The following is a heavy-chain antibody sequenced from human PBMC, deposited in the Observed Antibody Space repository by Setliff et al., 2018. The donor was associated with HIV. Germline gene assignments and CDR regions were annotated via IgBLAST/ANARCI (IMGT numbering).Heavy chain of an antibody. V-gene: IGHV3-72*01. J-gene: IGHJ4*02. CDR1: GFTLSDHY. CDR3: TRVDSNYEKFDC. D-gene: IGHD4-4*01. Sequence: QPGGSLRLSCAASGFTLSDHYIDWVRQAPGKGLEWVGRSRNKANSYTTEYAASVKGRFTISRDDSKNSLYLQMNSLKTEDTAVYYCTRVDSNYEKFDCWGQGSLVTVSS. CDR2: SRNKANSYTT.